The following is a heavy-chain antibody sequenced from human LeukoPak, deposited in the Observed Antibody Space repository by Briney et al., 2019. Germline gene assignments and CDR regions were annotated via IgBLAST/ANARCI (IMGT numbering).Heavy chain of an antibody. J-gene: IGHJ4*02. V-gene: IGHV3-23*01. CDR2: ISGGGDGT. D-gene: IGHD3-10*01. CDR1: GFTFTTYA. Sequence: QTGGSLRLSCAASGFTFTTYAMTWVRQAPGKGLEWVSTISGGGDGTHCADSVKGRFTISRDNSKNTLYLQMNNLRAEDTAIYYCAKDQYGSGTYFDYWGQGTLVTVSS. CDR3: AKDQYGSGTYFDY.